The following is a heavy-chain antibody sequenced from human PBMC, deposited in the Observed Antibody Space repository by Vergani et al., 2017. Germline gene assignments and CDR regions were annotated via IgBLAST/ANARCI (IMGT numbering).Heavy chain of an antibody. CDR1: GGTFSSYA. J-gene: IGHJ6*02. Sequence: QVQLVQSGAEVKKPGSSVKVSCKASGGTFSSYAISWVRQAPGQGLEWMGRIIPIFGTANYAQKFQGRVTITADESTSTAYMELSSLRSEDTAVYYCAGAGDGYNHRGRYYYYYGMDVWGQGTTVTVSS. CDR2: IIPIFGTA. V-gene: IGHV1-69*13. CDR3: AGAGDGYNHRGRYYYYYGMDV. D-gene: IGHD5-24*01.